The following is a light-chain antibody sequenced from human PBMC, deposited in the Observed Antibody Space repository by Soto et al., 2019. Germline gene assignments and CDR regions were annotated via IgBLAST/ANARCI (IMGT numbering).Light chain of an antibody. Sequence: QAVVTQPPSASGTPGQRVTISCSGSSSNIGSNYVYWYQQFPGTAPKLLIYRNNQRPSGVPDRFSGSKSGTSASLAISGLRSEDEADYYCAAWDDSLSGPVFGGGTKLTVL. CDR3: AAWDDSLSGPV. CDR2: RNN. CDR1: SSNIGSNY. V-gene: IGLV1-47*01. J-gene: IGLJ3*02.